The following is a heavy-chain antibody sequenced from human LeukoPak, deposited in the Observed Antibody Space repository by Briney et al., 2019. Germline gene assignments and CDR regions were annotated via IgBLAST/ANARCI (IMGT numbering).Heavy chain of an antibody. V-gene: IGHV1-46*01. J-gene: IGHJ4*02. D-gene: IGHD3-22*01. Sequence: ASVKVSFKASVGTFSSYAISWVRQAPGQGLEWMGIINPSGGSTSYAQKFQGRVTMTRDMSTSTVYMELSSLRSEDTAVYYCARDQDSSGYYYMLFDYWGQGTLVTVSS. CDR2: INPSGGST. CDR3: ARDQDSSGYYYMLFDY. CDR1: VGTFSSYA.